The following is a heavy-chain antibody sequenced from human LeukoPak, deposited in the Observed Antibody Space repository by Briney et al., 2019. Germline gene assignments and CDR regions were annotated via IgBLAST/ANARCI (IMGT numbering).Heavy chain of an antibody. CDR2: ISSSSSTI. CDR1: GFTFSDYY. D-gene: IGHD3-10*01. V-gene: IGHV3-11*01. J-gene: IGHJ4*02. Sequence: PGGSLRLSCAASGFTFSDYYMSWIRQAPGKGLEWVSYISSSSSTIYYADSVKGRFTISRDNAKNSPYLQMNRLRAEDTAVYYCARDWSVGRSWVDYWGQGTLVNVSS. CDR3: ARDWSVGRSWVDY.